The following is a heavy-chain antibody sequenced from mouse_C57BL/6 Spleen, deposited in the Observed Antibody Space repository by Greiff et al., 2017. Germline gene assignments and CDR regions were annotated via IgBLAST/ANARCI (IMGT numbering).Heavy chain of an antibody. D-gene: IGHD2-4*01. CDR2: IYPGDGDT. CDR3: ASLYYEDDEDY. Sequence: VKLMESGPELVKPGASVKISCKASGYAFSSSWMNWVKQRPGKGLEWIGRIYPGDGDTNYNGKFKGKATLTADKSSSTAYMQLSSLTSEDSAVYFCASLYYEDDEDYWGQGTTLTVSS. CDR1: GYAFSSSW. J-gene: IGHJ2*01. V-gene: IGHV1-82*01.